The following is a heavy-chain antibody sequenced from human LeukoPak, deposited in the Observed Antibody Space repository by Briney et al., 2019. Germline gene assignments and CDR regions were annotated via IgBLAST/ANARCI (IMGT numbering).Heavy chain of an antibody. J-gene: IGHJ3*02. CDR1: GGPFSGYY. Sequence: PSETLSLTCAVYGGPFSGYYWSWIRQPPGKGLEWIGEINHSGSTNYNPSLKSRVTISVDTSKNQFSLKLSSVTAADTAVYYCASSPNPRGAFDIWGQGTMVTVSS. CDR3: ASSPNPRGAFDI. V-gene: IGHV4-34*01. CDR2: INHSGST.